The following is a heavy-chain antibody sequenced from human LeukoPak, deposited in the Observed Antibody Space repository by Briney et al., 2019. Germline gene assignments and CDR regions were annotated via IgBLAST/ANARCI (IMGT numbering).Heavy chain of an antibody. Sequence: GGSLRLSCAASGFTFSSYCMNWVRQAPGKGLEWVSSITSSTGYIYYADSVKGRFTISRDNAKNSLYLQMNSLRAEDTAVYYCARRAGDYKHPFDYWGQGALVT. CDR1: GFTFSSYC. CDR3: ARRAGDYKHPFDY. CDR2: ITSSTGYI. V-gene: IGHV3-21*01. D-gene: IGHD4-11*01. J-gene: IGHJ4*02.